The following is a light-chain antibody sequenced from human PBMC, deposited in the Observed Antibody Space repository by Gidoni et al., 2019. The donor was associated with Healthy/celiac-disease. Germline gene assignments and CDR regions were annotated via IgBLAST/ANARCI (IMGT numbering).Light chain of an antibody. CDR1: QDISNY. CDR3: QQYDNLPLT. V-gene: IGKV1-33*01. Sequence: DIQMTQSPSSLSASVGDRVTITCQACQDISNYLNWYQQKPGKAPKLLIYDASNLETGVPSRFSGSGSGTDFTFTISSLQPEDIATYYCQQYDNLPLTFXGXTKVXIK. J-gene: IGKJ4*01. CDR2: DAS.